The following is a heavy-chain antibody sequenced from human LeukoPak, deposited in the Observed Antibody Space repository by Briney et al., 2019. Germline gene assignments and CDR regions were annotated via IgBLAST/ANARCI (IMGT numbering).Heavy chain of an antibody. V-gene: IGHV3-7*01. CDR2: IKQDGSEK. CDR1: GFTFSSYW. J-gene: IGHJ4*02. Sequence: PGGSLRLSCAASGFTFSSYWMGWVRQAPGKGLEWVANIKQDGSEKYYVDSVKGRFTISRDDAQTSVYLQLSSLRPEDTAVYYCAKNKGWELPAELDSWGQGALVIVSS. CDR3: AKNKGWELPAELDS. D-gene: IGHD2-15*01.